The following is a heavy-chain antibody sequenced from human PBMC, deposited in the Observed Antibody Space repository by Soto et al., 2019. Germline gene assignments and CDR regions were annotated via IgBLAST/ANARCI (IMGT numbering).Heavy chain of an antibody. J-gene: IGHJ6*02. CDR1: GYTFTTYG. V-gene: IGHV1-18*01. D-gene: IGHD3-16*01. CDR3: AREGEMPYYYYGLDV. Sequence: ASVKVSCKASGYTFTTYGISWVRQAPGQGLEWMGWISGYNGHTKYAQKFQGRVTMTTDTSTSTVYMDLRSLRSDDTAAYYCAREGEMPYYYYGLDVWGQGTTVTSP. CDR2: ISGYNGHT.